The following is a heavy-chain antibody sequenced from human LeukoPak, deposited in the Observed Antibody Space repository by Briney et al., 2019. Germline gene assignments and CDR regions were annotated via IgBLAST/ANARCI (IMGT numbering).Heavy chain of an antibody. CDR2: IYYSGST. Sequence: PSETVSLTCTVSGGSISSYYWSWIRQPPGKGLGWIGYIYYSGSTNYNPSLKSRVTISVDTSKNQFSLKLSSVTAADTAVYYCARHPSYYDRIDYWGQGTLVTVSS. CDR1: GGSISSYY. V-gene: IGHV4-59*08. D-gene: IGHD3-22*01. J-gene: IGHJ4*02. CDR3: ARHPSYYDRIDY.